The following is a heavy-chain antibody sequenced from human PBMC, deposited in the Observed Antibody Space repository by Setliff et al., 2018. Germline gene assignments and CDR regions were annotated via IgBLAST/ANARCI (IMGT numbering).Heavy chain of an antibody. CDR2: VYNGNDET. CDR1: GFTFSAYG. V-gene: IGHV3-23*01. J-gene: IGHJ4*01. D-gene: IGHD4-4*01. Sequence: QPGGSLRLSCVASGFTFSAYGMSWVRQAPGKGLEWVSSVYNGNDETKYADSVKGRFTISRDDSKNTLYLQMNSLRAEDTAVYYCATSTITTYYFDYWGHGTLVTVSS. CDR3: ATSTITTYYFDY.